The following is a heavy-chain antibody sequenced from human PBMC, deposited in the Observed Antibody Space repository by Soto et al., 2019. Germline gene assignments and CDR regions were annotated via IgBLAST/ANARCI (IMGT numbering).Heavy chain of an antibody. D-gene: IGHD2-15*01. J-gene: IGHJ4*02. CDR2: IIPILGIA. CDR3: ARDEGICSGGSCYPLLFDY. V-gene: IGHV1-69*08. CDR1: GGTFSSYT. Sequence: QVQLVQSGAEVKKPGSSVKVSCKASGGTFSSYTISWVRQAPGQGLEWMGRIIPILGIANYAQKFQGRVTITADKSTSTAYMELSSLRSEDTAVYYCARDEGICSGGSCYPLLFDYWGQGTLVTVSS.